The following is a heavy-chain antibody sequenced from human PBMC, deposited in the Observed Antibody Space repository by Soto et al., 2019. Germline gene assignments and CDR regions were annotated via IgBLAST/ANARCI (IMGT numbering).Heavy chain of an antibody. V-gene: IGHV4-38-2*01. Sequence: SETLSLTCAVSGYSIASGYYWAWIRQSPGKGLEWIGSIYHAGSVYYNPSLNSRVAVSLDTSKNHFSPKLTSVTAADTAVYYCARTFDYYGMDVWGQGTTVTVSS. CDR2: IYHAGSV. CDR3: ARTFDYYGMDV. J-gene: IGHJ6*02. CDR1: GYSIASGYY.